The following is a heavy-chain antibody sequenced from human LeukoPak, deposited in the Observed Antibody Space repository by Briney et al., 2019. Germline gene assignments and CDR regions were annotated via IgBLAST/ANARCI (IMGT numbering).Heavy chain of an antibody. D-gene: IGHD2-2*01. Sequence: GASVKVSCKASGYTFTSYDINWVRQATGQGLEWMGWMNPNSGNTGYAQRFQGRVTMTRNTSISTAYMELSSLRSEDTAVYYCARYCSSTSCNADDWGQGTLVTVSP. CDR2: MNPNSGNT. CDR1: GYTFTSYD. V-gene: IGHV1-8*01. CDR3: ARYCSSTSCNADD. J-gene: IGHJ4*02.